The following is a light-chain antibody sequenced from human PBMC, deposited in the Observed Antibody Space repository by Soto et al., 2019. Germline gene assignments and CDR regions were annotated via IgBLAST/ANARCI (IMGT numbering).Light chain of an antibody. CDR1: QSISAW. CDR3: QYYDSYSWT. Sequence: DIQMTQSPSTLSASVGDRVTITCRASQSISAWLAWYQQKPGKAPKFLIYKASKLESGVPSRFSGSGSGTEFTLTISSVQPDDFATYYCQYYDSYSWTFGQGTKVEIK. J-gene: IGKJ1*01. CDR2: KAS. V-gene: IGKV1-5*03.